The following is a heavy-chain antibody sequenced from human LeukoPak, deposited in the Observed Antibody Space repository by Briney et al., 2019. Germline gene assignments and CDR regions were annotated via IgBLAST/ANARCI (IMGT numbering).Heavy chain of an antibody. CDR1: GFTFSGSA. Sequence: PGGSLRLSCAASGFTFSGSAMHWVRQASGKGLEWVGRIRSKANSYATAYAASVKGRFTISRDDSKNTAYLQMNSLKTEDTAVYYCTTPPVYVWGNWFDPWGQGTLVTVSS. CDR3: TTPPVYVWGNWFDP. CDR2: IRSKANSYAT. V-gene: IGHV3-73*01. J-gene: IGHJ5*02. D-gene: IGHD3-16*01.